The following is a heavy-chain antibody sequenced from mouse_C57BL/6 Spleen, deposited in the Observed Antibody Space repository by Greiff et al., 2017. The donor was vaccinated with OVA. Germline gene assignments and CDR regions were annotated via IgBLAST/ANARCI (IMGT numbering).Heavy chain of an antibody. J-gene: IGHJ4*01. CDR1: GYTFTSYW. V-gene: IGHV1-55*01. Sequence: QVQLQQPGAELVKPGASVKMSCKASGYTFTSYWITWVKQRPGQGLEWIGDLYPGSGSTNYNEKFKSKATLTVDTSSSTAYMQLSSLTSEDSAVYYCARVGVHYYGSSYYAMDYWGQGTSVTVSS. CDR3: ARVGVHYYGSSYYAMDY. CDR2: LYPGSGST. D-gene: IGHD1-1*01.